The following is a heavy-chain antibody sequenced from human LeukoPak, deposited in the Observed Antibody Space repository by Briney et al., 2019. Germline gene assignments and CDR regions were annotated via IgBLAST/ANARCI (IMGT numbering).Heavy chain of an antibody. CDR1: GYSISSGSY. Sequence: SETLSLTCTVSGYSISSGSYWGWIRQPPGKGLEWIGSIHHSGSIYNNPSLKSRVTISVGTSKNQFSLKLSSVTAADTAVYYCARAFGVVIYFDYWGQGTLVTVSS. J-gene: IGHJ4*02. CDR2: IHHSGSI. V-gene: IGHV4-38-2*02. D-gene: IGHD3-3*01. CDR3: ARAFGVVIYFDY.